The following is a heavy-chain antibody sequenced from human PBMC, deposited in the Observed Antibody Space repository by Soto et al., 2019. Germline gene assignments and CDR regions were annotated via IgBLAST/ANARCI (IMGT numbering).Heavy chain of an antibody. J-gene: IGHJ4*02. CDR1: GGSISSSSYY. V-gene: IGHV4-39*01. Sequence: SETLSLTCTVSGGSISSSSYYWGWIRQPPGKGLEWIGSIYYSGSTYYNPSLKSRVTISVDTSKNQFSLKLSSVTAADTAVYYCARTSRITIFGVVIPRFDYWGQGTLVTVPS. CDR3: ARTSRITIFGVVIPRFDY. D-gene: IGHD3-3*01. CDR2: IYYSGST.